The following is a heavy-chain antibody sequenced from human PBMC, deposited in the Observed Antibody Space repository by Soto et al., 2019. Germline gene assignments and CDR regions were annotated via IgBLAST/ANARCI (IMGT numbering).Heavy chain of an antibody. CDR3: ARMRGSYDFDY. V-gene: IGHV3-21*01. J-gene: IGHJ4*02. Sequence: EVQLVESGGGLVKPGGSLRLSCAASGVTCSSYSMNLVRQAPGKGLEWVSSISSSTGYIDYADSVKGRFTISRDNAKNSLYLQMNSLRAEDTAVYYCARMRGSYDFDYWGQGTLVTVSS. D-gene: IGHD1-26*01. CDR1: GVTCSSYS. CDR2: ISSSTGYI.